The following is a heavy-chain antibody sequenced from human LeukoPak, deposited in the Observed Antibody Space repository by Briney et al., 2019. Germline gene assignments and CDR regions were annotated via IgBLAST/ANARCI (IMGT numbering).Heavy chain of an antibody. D-gene: IGHD1-26*01. J-gene: IGHJ2*01. CDR3: ARANRIVGATTNYWYFDL. CDR1: GGSISSSSYY. V-gene: IGHV4-39*01. CDR2: MYYSGST. Sequence: WETPTLTCTVSGGSISSSSYYWGWIRQPPGKGLEWIGSMYYSGSTYYNPSLKSRVTISVDTSKNQFSLKLSSVTAADTAVCYCARANRIVGATTNYWYFDLCGRSDLVSASS.